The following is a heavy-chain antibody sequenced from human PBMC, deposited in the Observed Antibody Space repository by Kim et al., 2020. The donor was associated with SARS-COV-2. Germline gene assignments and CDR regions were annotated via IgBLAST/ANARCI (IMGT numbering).Heavy chain of an antibody. Sequence: VKGRFTISRDNAKNSLYLQMNSLRDEDTAVYYCARDPVIAVAGKGRGFDPWGQGTLVTVSS. J-gene: IGHJ5*02. V-gene: IGHV3-48*02. D-gene: IGHD6-19*01. CDR3: ARDPVIAVAGKGRGFDP.